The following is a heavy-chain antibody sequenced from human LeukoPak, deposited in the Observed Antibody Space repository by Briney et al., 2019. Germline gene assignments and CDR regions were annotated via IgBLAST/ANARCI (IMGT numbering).Heavy chain of an antibody. CDR1: GFTFRSHW. D-gene: IGHD5-12*01. CDR3: TRDSGFHFDY. V-gene: IGHV3-74*01. CDR2: IVNDEITT. Sequence: GGSLRLSCVASGFTFRSHWMHWVRQAPGKGLEWVSYIVNDEITTNYADSVRGRFTTSRENAKNTIYLQMDSLRPEDTAVYYCTRDSGFHFDYWGQGTLVTVSS. J-gene: IGHJ4*02.